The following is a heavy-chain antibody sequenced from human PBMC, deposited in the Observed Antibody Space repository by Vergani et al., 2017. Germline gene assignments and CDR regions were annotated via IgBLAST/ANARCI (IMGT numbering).Heavy chain of an antibody. CDR1: GFTFSSYG. V-gene: IGHV3-33*01. Sequence: QVQLVESGGGVVQPGRSLRLSCAASGFTFSSYGMHWVRQAPGKGLEWVAVIWYDGSNKYYADSVKGRFTISRDNSKNTLYLQMNSLRAEDTAVYYCARASRAVAGILRRFGMDVWGQGTTVTVSS. CDR3: ARASRAVAGILRRFGMDV. J-gene: IGHJ6*02. D-gene: IGHD6-19*01. CDR2: IWYDGSNK.